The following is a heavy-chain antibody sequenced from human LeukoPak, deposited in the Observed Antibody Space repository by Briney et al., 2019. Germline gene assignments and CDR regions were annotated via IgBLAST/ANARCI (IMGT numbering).Heavy chain of an antibody. CDR1: GFTFSSNW. Sequence: LAGGSLRLSCAASGFTFSSNWMSWVRQAPGKGREGVANIKQDGSEKYYVDSVKGRFTISRDNAKNSLYLQMNSLRAEDTAVYYCARDVGDWLPDYWGQGTLVTVSS. CDR3: ARDVGDWLPDY. CDR2: IKQDGSEK. V-gene: IGHV3-7*01. J-gene: IGHJ4*02. D-gene: IGHD3-9*01.